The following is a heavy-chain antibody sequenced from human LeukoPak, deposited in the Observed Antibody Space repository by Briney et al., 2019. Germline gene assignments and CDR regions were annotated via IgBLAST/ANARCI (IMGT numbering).Heavy chain of an antibody. V-gene: IGHV1-69*02. Sequence: SVKVSCKASGGTFSGYTISWVRQAPGQGLEWMGRIIPILGIANYAQKFQGRVTITADKSTSTAYMELSSLRSEDTAVYYCASHCSSTSCQDYWGQGTLVTVSS. D-gene: IGHD2-2*01. J-gene: IGHJ4*02. CDR3: ASHCSSTSCQDY. CDR1: GGTFSGYT. CDR2: IIPILGIA.